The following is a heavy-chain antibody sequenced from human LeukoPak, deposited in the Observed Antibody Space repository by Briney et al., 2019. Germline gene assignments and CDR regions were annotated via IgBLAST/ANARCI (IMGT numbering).Heavy chain of an antibody. D-gene: IGHD2-2*01. CDR3: ATLLNCSSTSCSN. Sequence: SVKVSCKASGGTFSSYTISWVRQAPGQGLEWMGRIIPILGIANYAQNFQGRVTITADKSTSTAYMELSSLRSEGTAVYYCATLLNCSSTSCSNWGQGTLVTVSS. CDR1: GGTFSSYT. J-gene: IGHJ4*02. CDR2: IIPILGIA. V-gene: IGHV1-69*02.